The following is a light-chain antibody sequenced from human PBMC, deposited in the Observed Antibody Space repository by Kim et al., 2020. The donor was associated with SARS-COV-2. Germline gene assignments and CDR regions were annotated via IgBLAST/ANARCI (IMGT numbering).Light chain of an antibody. J-gene: IGLJ2*01. CDR3: QVWDSTSDHRVV. V-gene: IGLV3-21*04. CDR1: SIGSKS. CDR2: YDS. Sequence: PGQKARVSCGGNSIGSKSGHWYQQKSGQAPVLVIYYDSDRPSGIPERFSGSNSGNTATLTISRVEAGDEADYYCQVWDSTSDHRVVFGGGTQLTVL.